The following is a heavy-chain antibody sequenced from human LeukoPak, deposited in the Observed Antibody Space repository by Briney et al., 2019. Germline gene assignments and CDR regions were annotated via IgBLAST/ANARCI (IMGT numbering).Heavy chain of an antibody. J-gene: IGHJ4*02. CDR1: GGSFSGYY. D-gene: IGHD3-10*01. V-gene: IGHV4-34*01. CDR3: ARRVRGVISDYFDY. Sequence: SETLSLTCAGYGGSFSGYYWSWIRQPPGKGLEWIGEINHSGSTNYNPSLKSRFTISVDTSKNQFSLKLSSVTAADTAVYYCARRVRGVISDYFDYWGQGTLVTVSS. CDR2: INHSGST.